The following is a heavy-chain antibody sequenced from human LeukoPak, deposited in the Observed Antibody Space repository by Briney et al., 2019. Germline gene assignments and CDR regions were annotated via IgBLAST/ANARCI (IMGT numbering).Heavy chain of an antibody. V-gene: IGHV3-21*01. CDR3: AKHLAVAGTSPFDY. CDR1: GFTFSSYS. J-gene: IGHJ4*02. Sequence: GGSLRLSCAASGFTFSSYSMNWVRQAPGKGLEWVSSISSSSSYIYYADSVKGRFTISRDNAKNSLYLQMNSLRAEDTAVYYCAKHLAVAGTSPFDYWGQGTLVTVSS. CDR2: ISSSSSYI. D-gene: IGHD6-19*01.